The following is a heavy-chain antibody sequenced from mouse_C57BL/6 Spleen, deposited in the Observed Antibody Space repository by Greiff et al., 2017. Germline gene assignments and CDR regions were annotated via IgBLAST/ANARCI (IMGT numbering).Heavy chain of an antibody. V-gene: IGHV1-26*01. Sequence: VQLQQSGPELVKPGASVKISCKASGYTFTDYYMNWVKQSHGKSLEWIGDINPNNGGTSYNQKFKGKATLTVDKSSSTAYMELRSLTSEDSAVYYCARSRKTGTLDYWGQGTTLTVSS. CDR2: INPNNGGT. CDR1: GYTFTDYY. CDR3: ARSRKTGTLDY. D-gene: IGHD4-1*01. J-gene: IGHJ2*01.